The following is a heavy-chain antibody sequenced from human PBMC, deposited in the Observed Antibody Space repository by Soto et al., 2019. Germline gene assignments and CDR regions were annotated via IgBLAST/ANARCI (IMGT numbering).Heavy chain of an antibody. CDR3: ATMGTPVTGLYYFDY. CDR2: ISHSGTT. J-gene: IGHJ4*02. CDR1: GGSISSGNYY. D-gene: IGHD4-17*01. Sequence: QVQLQESGPGLVKPSQTLSLTCTVSGGSISSGNYYWSWIRQPPGKGLEWIGFISHSGTTHYSASLRSRVSISVDTSKNQFSLDLSSVTAADTAVYYCATMGTPVTGLYYFDYWGQGTLVTVSS. V-gene: IGHV4-30-4*01.